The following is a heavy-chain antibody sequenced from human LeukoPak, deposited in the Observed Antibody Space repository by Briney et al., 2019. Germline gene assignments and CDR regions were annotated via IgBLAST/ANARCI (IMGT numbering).Heavy chain of an antibody. CDR3: ARDRGGSYSIDY. D-gene: IGHD1-26*01. CDR2: IIPTFGTA. V-gene: IGHV1-69*01. J-gene: IGHJ4*02. CDR1: GGTFSSYA. Sequence: SVKVSCKASGGTFSSYAISWVRQAPGQGLEWMGGIIPTFGTANYAQKFQGRVTITADESTSTAYMELSSLRSEDTAVYYCARDRGGSYSIDYWGQGTLITVSS.